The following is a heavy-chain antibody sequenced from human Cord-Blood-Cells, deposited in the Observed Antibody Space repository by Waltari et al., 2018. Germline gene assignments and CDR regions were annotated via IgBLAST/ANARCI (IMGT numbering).Heavy chain of an antibody. CDR2: INPNSGGT. V-gene: IGHV1-2*06. CDR1: GYTFTGYY. J-gene: IGHJ3*02. Sequence: QVQLVQSGAEVKKPGASVKLSCKASGYTFTGYYIHWVRQAPGQGLEWMGRINPNSGGTNYAQKFQGRVTMTRDTSISTAYMELSRLRSDDTAVYYCASGGPYSGSYFAFDIWGQGTMVTVSS. CDR3: ASGGPYSGSYFAFDI. D-gene: IGHD1-26*01.